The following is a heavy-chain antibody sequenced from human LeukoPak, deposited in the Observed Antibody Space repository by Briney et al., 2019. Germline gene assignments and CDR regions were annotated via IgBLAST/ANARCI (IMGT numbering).Heavy chain of an antibody. CDR2: IYYSGTT. Sequence: SETLSLTCSVSGGSISGSTYYWGWIRQPPGEGLEWIGSIYYSGTTYYNPSLESRVTISVDTSKNQFSLKLSSVTAADMAVYYCARHGRNTGSNSEYFQHWGQGTLVTAS. J-gene: IGHJ1*01. D-gene: IGHD1-26*01. CDR1: GGSISGSTYY. V-gene: IGHV4-39*01. CDR3: ARHGRNTGSNSEYFQH.